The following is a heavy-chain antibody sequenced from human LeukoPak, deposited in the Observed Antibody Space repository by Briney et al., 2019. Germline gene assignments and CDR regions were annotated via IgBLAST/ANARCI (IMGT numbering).Heavy chain of an antibody. CDR1: GGSISNYF. V-gene: IGHV4-59*01. D-gene: IGHD6-19*01. CDR3: VXXTTSGWYQVVY. CDR2: ITYSGST. J-gene: IGHJ4*02. Sequence: SETLSLTCTVSGGSISNYFWSWIRQPPGKGLEWIGFITYSGSTDHNPSLKSRVTISVDASKNQFSLKLTSVTAADTAVYYCVXXTTSGWYQVVYWGQGTLVTVSS.